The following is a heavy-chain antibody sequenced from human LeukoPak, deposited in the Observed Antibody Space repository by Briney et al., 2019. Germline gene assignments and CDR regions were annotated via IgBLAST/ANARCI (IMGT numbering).Heavy chain of an antibody. Sequence: SQTLSLTCAISGDSVSSNSAAWNWTRQSPSRGLEWLGRTYYRSEWHNDYAVSVKSRIIISPDTSMNQFSLQLKSVTPEDTAVYYCARDLAGFGGYSYGMVDYWGQGTLVTVSS. D-gene: IGHD5-18*01. V-gene: IGHV6-1*01. J-gene: IGHJ4*02. CDR3: ARDLAGFGGYSYGMVDY. CDR1: GDSVSSNSAA. CDR2: TYYRSEWHN.